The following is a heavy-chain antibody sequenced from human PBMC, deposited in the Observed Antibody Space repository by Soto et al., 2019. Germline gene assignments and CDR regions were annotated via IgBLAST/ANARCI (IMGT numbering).Heavy chain of an antibody. V-gene: IGHV3-11*01. CDR3: ARDMPTVTTLSFDY. CDR1: GFTFSDYY. CDR2: ISSSGSTI. D-gene: IGHD4-17*01. J-gene: IGHJ4*02. Sequence: GGSLRLSCAASGFTFSDYYMSWIRQAPGKGLEWVSYISSSGSTIYYADSVKGRFTISRDNAKNSLYLQMNSLRAEDTAVYYCARDMPTVTTLSFDYWGQGTLVTVSS.